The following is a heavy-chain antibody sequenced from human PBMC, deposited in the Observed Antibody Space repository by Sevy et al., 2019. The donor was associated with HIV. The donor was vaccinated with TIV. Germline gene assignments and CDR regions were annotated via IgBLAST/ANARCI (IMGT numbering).Heavy chain of an antibody. CDR2: IYYSGST. D-gene: IGHD2-2*01. CDR1: GGSISSGYYY. Sequence: HSQTLSLTCTVSGGSISSGYYYWSWIRQPPGKGLEWIGYIYYSGSTYYNPSLKSRVTISVDTSKNQFSLKLSSVTAAESDVYYWAIRTCSSTSCYEGGEYYFDYWGQGTLVTVSS. V-gene: IGHV4-30-4*01. J-gene: IGHJ4*02. CDR3: AIRTCSSTSCYEGGEYYFDY.